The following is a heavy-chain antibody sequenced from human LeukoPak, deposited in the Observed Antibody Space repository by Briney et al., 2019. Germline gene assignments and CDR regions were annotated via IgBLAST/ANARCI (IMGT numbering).Heavy chain of an antibody. D-gene: IGHD5-18*01. Sequence: GGSLRLSRAASGFTFSNYGMHWVRQAPGKGLEWVAFIRYDGSNKYYADSVKGRFTISRDNSKNTLYLQMNSLRAEDTAVYYCAKDGIQLWPYYFDYWGQGTLVTVSS. V-gene: IGHV3-30*02. CDR3: AKDGIQLWPYYFDY. J-gene: IGHJ4*02. CDR1: GFTFSNYG. CDR2: IRYDGSNK.